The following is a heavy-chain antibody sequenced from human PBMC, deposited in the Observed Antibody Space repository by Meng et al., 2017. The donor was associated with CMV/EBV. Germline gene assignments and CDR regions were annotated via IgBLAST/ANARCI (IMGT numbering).Heavy chain of an antibody. CDR1: GFTFSSYS. D-gene: IGHD4-11*01. V-gene: IGHV3-21*01. CDR3: AKDNYGIFSSS. Sequence: GESLKISCAASGFTFSSYSMNWVRQAPGKGLEWVSSISSSSSYIYYADSVKGRFTISRDNAKNSLYLQMNSLRAEDTAVYYCAKDNYGIFSSSWGQGTLVTVSS. CDR2: ISSSSSYI. J-gene: IGHJ4*02.